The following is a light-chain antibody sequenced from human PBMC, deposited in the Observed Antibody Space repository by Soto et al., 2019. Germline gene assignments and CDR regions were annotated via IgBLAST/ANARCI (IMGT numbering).Light chain of an antibody. Sequence: DVQLTQSPSTLSASVGDRVTITCLASQSINSWLAWYQQKPGKAPKLLIYAASSLQSGVPSRFSGSGSGTAFTLTISSLEPEDSAVYYCQQCSFWPRITFGQGTRLEIK. J-gene: IGKJ5*01. CDR2: AAS. V-gene: IGKV1-5*01. CDR1: QSINSW. CDR3: QQCSFWPRIT.